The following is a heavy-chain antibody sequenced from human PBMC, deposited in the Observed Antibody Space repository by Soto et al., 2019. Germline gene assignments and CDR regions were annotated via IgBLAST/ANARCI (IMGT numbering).Heavy chain of an antibody. CDR2: IYPGDSDT. CDR1: GYSFTSYW. D-gene: IGHD2-15*01. CDR3: ARRPTPLHYGMDV. V-gene: IGHV5-51*01. J-gene: IGHJ6*02. Sequence: GESLKISCKGSGYSFTSYWIGWVRQMPGKGLEWMGIIYPGDSDTRYSPSFQGQFTISADKSISTAYLQWSSLKASDPALYYWARRPTPLHYGMDVWGQGTTVTVAS.